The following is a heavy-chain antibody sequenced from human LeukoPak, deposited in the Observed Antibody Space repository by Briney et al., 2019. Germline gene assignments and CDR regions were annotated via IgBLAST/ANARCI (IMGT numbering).Heavy chain of an antibody. CDR3: ARDDALGDNALDI. Sequence: GGSLRLSCAASGFTFSSYGMHWVGQPPGKGLEWVAVILNDGSQEKYADSVKGRFTISRDNSKNTLFLQMNSLRAEDTAVYYCARDDALGDNALDIWGQGTMVTVSS. D-gene: IGHD3-16*01. CDR2: ILNDGSQE. J-gene: IGHJ3*02. CDR1: GFTFSSYG. V-gene: IGHV3-33*01.